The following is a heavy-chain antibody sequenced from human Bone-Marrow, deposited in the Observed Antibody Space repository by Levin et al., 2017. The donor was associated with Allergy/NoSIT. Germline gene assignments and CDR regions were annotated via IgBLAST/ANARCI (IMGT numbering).Heavy chain of an antibody. J-gene: IGHJ5*02. CDR1: GFTFSDYY. Sequence: PGGSLRLSCAASGFTFSDYYMTWIRQTPGKGLEWVSYISSSATNIYYADSVKGRFTISRDNAKNSLFLQMNSLRAEDTAVYYCARGADWFDPWGQGTLVTVSS. CDR2: ISSSATNI. V-gene: IGHV3-11*01. CDR3: ARGADWFDP.